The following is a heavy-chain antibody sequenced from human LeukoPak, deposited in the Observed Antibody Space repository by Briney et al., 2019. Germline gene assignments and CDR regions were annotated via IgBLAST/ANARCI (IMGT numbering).Heavy chain of an antibody. J-gene: IGHJ6*02. CDR3: ARVARYCSSTSCYEDEYYYGMDV. Sequence: PGGSLRLSCAASGFTFSSYAMSWVRQAPGKGLEWVSAISGSGGSTYYADSVKGRFTISRDNSKNTLYLQMNSLRAEDTAVYYCARVARYCSSTSCYEDEYYYGMDVWGQGTTVTVSS. V-gene: IGHV3-23*01. CDR2: ISGSGGST. CDR1: GFTFSSYA. D-gene: IGHD2-2*01.